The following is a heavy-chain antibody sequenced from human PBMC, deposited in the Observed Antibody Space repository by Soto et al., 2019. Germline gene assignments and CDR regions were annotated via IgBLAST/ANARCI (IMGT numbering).Heavy chain of an antibody. CDR1: GGSISSYY. Sequence: QVQLQESGPGLVKPSETLSLSCTVSGGSISSYYWSWFRQSPGKRMEWIGYVHHSWGSSYNPSLQSRVAISLDTSKSQFSLKVTAVTATDTAVNYCARPGFGPLHGLVDVWGQGTTVTVSS. J-gene: IGHJ6*02. CDR3: ARPGFGPLHGLVDV. V-gene: IGHV4-59*08. CDR2: VHHSWGS. D-gene: IGHD3-10*01.